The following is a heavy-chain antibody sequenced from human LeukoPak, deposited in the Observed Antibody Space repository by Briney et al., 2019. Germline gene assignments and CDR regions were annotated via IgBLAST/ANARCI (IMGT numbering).Heavy chain of an antibody. CDR1: GFTFVNYA. J-gene: IGHJ4*02. CDR2: VVGNGGTT. D-gene: IGHD6-19*01. Sequence: PGGSLRLSCAASGFTFVNYAMSWVRQAPGKGLEWVSAVVGNGGTTFYADSVKGRFTISRDNSKNTVYLHINSLRGEDTAVYYCAKARLSTGWAYNDYWGQGTLVTVFS. V-gene: IGHV3-23*01. CDR3: AKARLSTGWAYNDY.